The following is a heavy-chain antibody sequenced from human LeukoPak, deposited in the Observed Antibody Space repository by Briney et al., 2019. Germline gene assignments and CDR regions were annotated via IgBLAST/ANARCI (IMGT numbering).Heavy chain of an antibody. CDR2: ISGYDGNA. Sequence: ASVKVSCKTSGYRFSSYGISWVRQAPGQGLEWKGRISGYDGNAEYIQKFQGRVTMTTDTSTSTAHMELRSLTSDDTAVYYCARDQWEPHFDYWGQGTLVIVSS. CDR1: GYRFSSYG. D-gene: IGHD1-26*01. J-gene: IGHJ4*02. V-gene: IGHV1-18*01. CDR3: ARDQWEPHFDY.